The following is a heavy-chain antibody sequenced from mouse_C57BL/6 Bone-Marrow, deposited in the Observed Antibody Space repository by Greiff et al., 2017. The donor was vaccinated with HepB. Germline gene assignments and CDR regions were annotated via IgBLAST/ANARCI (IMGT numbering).Heavy chain of an antibody. D-gene: IGHD1-3*01. Sequence: QVQLKESGAELVMPGASVKLSCKASGYTFTSYWMHWVKQRPGQGLEWIGEIDPSDSYTNYNQKFKGKSTLTVDKSSSTAYMQLSSLTSEDSAVYYCARYNWYAMDYWGQGTSVTVSS. CDR3: ARYNWYAMDY. V-gene: IGHV1-69*01. J-gene: IGHJ4*01. CDR1: GYTFTSYW. CDR2: IDPSDSYT.